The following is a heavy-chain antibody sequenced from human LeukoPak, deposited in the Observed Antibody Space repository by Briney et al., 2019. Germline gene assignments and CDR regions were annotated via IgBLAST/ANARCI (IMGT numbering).Heavy chain of an antibody. V-gene: IGHV3-23*01. CDR1: GFTLTDYY. CDR3: AKQPGSVVDSSGSLSRH. CDR2: ISGSGAST. D-gene: IGHD3-22*01. J-gene: IGHJ4*02. Sequence: GGSLRLSCAASGFTLTDYYMSWIRQAPGKGLEWVSTISGSGASTYYADSGKGRFTISRDNSKNTLYLQINSLRAEDTAVYYCAKQPGSVVDSSGSLSRHWGQGNLVTVSS.